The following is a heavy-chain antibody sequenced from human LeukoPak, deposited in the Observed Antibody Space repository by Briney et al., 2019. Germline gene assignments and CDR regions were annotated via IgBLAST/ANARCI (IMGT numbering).Heavy chain of an antibody. CDR1: GYTFTSYG. J-gene: IGHJ4*02. Sequence: ASVKVSCKASGYTFTSYGISWVRQAPGQGLEWMGWISAYNGNTNYAQKLQGRVTMTTDTSTSTAYMELRSLRSDDTAMYYCARGRYCSSTSCYTALYLFDYWGQGTLVTVSS. CDR2: ISAYNGNT. V-gene: IGHV1-18*01. CDR3: ARGRYCSSTSCYTALYLFDY. D-gene: IGHD2-2*02.